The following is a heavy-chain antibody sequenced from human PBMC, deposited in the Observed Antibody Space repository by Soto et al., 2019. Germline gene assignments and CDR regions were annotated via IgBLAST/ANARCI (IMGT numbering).Heavy chain of an antibody. D-gene: IGHD2-15*01. Sequence: ASVKVSCKVSGYTLTELSMHWVGQAPGKGLEWMGGFDPEDGETIYAQKFQGRVTMTEDTSTDTAYMELSSLRSEDTAVYYCATLGYCSGGSCYLNWFDPWGQGTLVTVSS. J-gene: IGHJ5*02. CDR3: ATLGYCSGGSCYLNWFDP. CDR2: FDPEDGET. V-gene: IGHV1-24*01. CDR1: GYTLTELS.